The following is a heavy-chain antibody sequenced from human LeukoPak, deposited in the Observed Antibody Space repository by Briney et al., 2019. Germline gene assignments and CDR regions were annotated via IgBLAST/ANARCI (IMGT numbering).Heavy chain of an antibody. CDR2: IYYSGST. J-gene: IGHJ2*01. CDR1: GGSISSYY. V-gene: IGHV4-59*01. Sequence: NPSETLSLTCTVSGGSISSYYWSWIRQPPGKGLEWIGYIYYSGSTNYNPSLKSRVTISVDTSKNQFSLKLSSVTAADTAVYYCARAPQYYDSSGYYWYFDLWGRGTLVTVSS. CDR3: ARAPQYYDSSGYYWYFDL. D-gene: IGHD3-22*01.